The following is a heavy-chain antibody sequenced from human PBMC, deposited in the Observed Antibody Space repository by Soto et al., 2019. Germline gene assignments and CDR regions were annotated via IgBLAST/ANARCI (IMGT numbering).Heavy chain of an antibody. CDR1: GFSLSTDGVG. Sequence: QITLKESGPTLMKPTQTLTLTCTSSGFSLSTDGVGVGWIRQPPGKAPEWLALIFWDGDKRYSPSLKSRLTITTDTSKNLVVLIMTNMDPVDTATFYCAHSQRRNRCSGGNCYHFDFWGQGTLGTVSS. V-gene: IGHV2-5*02. D-gene: IGHD2-15*01. J-gene: IGHJ4*02. CDR2: IFWDGDK. CDR3: AHSQRRNRCSGGNCYHFDF.